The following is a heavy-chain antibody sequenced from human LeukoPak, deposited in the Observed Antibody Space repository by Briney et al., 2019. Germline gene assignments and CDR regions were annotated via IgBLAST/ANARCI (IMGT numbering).Heavy chain of an antibody. CDR2: TYYRSKWYN. CDR3: ARGQFLYSYALPRGFDP. V-gene: IGHV6-1*01. D-gene: IGHD5-18*01. Sequence: SQTLSPTCAISGDSVSSNSAAWNWIRQSPSRGLEWLGRTYYRSKWYNDYAVSVKSRITINPDTSKNQFSLQLNSVTPEDTAVYYCARGQFLYSYALPRGFDPWGQGTLVTVSS. CDR1: GDSVSSNSAA. J-gene: IGHJ5*02.